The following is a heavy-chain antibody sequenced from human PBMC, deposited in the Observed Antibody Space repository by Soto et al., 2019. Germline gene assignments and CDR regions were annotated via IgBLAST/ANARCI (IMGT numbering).Heavy chain of an antibody. CDR1: GYTFTSYA. CDR3: ARSRRPMIVVVIGLDP. CDR2: ISAYNGNT. D-gene: IGHD3-22*01. J-gene: IGHJ5*02. Sequence: ASGKVSCKASGYTFTSYAIGWVRQAPGQGLEWMGWISAYNGNTNYAQKLQGRVTMTTDTSTSTAYMELRNLRSDDTAVYYCARSRRPMIVVVIGLDPWGQGTLVTVSS. V-gene: IGHV1-18*01.